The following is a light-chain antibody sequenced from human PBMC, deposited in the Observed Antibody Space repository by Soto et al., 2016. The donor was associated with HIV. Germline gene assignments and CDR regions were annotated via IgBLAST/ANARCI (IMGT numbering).Light chain of an antibody. CDR3: QVWDSRSDGL. CDR2: DDR. J-gene: IGLJ2*01. V-gene: IGLV3-21*03. CDR1: NIGSKS. Sequence: SYVLTQPPSVSLAPGKTAEIPCGGNNIGSKSVHWYQQKPGQAPVLVVYDDRARPSGIPDRFSGSHSGDTATLTISRVEVGDEADYYCQVWDSRSDGLFGGGTRLDRP.